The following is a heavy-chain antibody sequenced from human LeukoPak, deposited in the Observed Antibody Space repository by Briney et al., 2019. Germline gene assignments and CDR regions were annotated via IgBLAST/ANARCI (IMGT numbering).Heavy chain of an antibody. CDR1: GFTFTDSA. Sequence: GGSLRLSCAASGFTFTDSAMTWVRQAPGKGLEWVSAISTSGGDTIYTDSVKDRFTISRDNSKNTLYLQMNSLRADGTAIYYCAKGGNYAPLDYWGQGTLVTVSS. CDR3: AKGGNYAPLDY. J-gene: IGHJ4*02. CDR2: ISTSGGDT. V-gene: IGHV3-23*01. D-gene: IGHD1-7*01.